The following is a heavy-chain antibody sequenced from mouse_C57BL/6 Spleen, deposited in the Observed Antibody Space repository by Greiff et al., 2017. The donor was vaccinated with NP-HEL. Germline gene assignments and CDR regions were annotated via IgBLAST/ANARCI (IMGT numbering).Heavy chain of an antibody. CDR2: IDPSDSYT. Sequence: QVQLQQPGAELVMPGASVKLSCKASGYTFTSYWMHWVKQRPGQGLEWIGEIDPSDSYTNYNQKFKGKSTLTVDKSSSTAYMQLSSLTSEDSAVYYCARAPYYYGSSHNYFDYWGQGTTLTVSS. CDR1: GYTFTSYW. J-gene: IGHJ2*01. V-gene: IGHV1-69*01. CDR3: ARAPYYYGSSHNYFDY. D-gene: IGHD1-1*01.